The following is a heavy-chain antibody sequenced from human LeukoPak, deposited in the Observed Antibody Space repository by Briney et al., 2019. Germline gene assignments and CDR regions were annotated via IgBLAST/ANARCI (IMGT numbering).Heavy chain of an antibody. J-gene: IGHJ4*02. V-gene: IGHV3-53*01. CDR2: IYTDGGT. CDR1: GFTVSSNY. D-gene: IGHD2-21*01. CDR3: AIFRWCGTWYYADH. Sequence: PGGSLRLSCIGSGFTVSSNYMTWVRQAPGKGLEWLSLIYTDGGTNYAGSVKGRFTISRDNSKNTLYLQMNSLTADDTAVYYCAIFRWCGTWYYADHWGQATLVTVSP.